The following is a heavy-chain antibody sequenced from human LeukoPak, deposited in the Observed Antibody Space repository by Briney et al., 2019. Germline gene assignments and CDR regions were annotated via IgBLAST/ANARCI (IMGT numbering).Heavy chain of an antibody. CDR1: GGSFSGYY. D-gene: IGHD6-13*01. V-gene: IGHV4-4*07. CDR2: IYTSGST. Sequence: PSETLSLTCAVYGGSFSGYYWSWIRQPAGKGLEWIGRIYTSGSTNYNPSLKSRVTMSVDTSKNQFSLKLSSVTAADTAVYYCARDSLSSSWYGNLFDYWGQGTLVTVSS. J-gene: IGHJ4*02. CDR3: ARDSLSSSWYGNLFDY.